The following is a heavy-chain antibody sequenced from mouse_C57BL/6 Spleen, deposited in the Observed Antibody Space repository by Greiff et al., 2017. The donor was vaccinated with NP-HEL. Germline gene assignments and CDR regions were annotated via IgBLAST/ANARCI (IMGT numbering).Heavy chain of an antibody. Sequence: VQLQQSGAELVKPGASVKISCKASGYAFSSYWMNWVKQRPGKGLEWIGQIYPGDGDTNYNGKFKGKATLTADKSSSTAYMQLSSLTSEDSAVYFCARGGATVVATGYFDYWGQGTTLTVSS. V-gene: IGHV1-80*01. CDR3: ARGGATVVATGYFDY. J-gene: IGHJ2*01. CDR2: IYPGDGDT. CDR1: GYAFSSYW. D-gene: IGHD1-1*01.